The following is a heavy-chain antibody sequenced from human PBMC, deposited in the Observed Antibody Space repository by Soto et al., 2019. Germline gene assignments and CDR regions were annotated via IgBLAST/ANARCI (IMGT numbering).Heavy chain of an antibody. D-gene: IGHD3-10*01. CDR1: GGSISSSNW. CDR3: ARDSGTPYYGSGSYTHL. J-gene: IGHJ4*02. Sequence: SETLSLTCAVSGGSISSSNWWSWVRQPPGKGLKWIGEIYHSGSTNYNPSLKSRVTISVDKSKNQFSLKLSSVTAADTAVYYCARDSGTPYYGSGSYTHLWGQGTLVTVSS. CDR2: IYHSGST. V-gene: IGHV4-4*02.